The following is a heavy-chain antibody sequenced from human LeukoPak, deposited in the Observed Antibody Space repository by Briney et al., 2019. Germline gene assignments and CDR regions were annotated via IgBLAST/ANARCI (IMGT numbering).Heavy chain of an antibody. CDR2: IYYSGST. Sequence: SETLSLTCSVSGGSISSDYWSWIRQPPGKGLEWIGYIYYSGSTNYNPSLKSRVTVSLDKSKNHLSLNLTSVTAADTAVYYCSRENGAFSPFGYWGQGTLVTVPS. D-gene: IGHD2-8*01. CDR1: GGSISSDY. CDR3: SRENGAFSPFGY. J-gene: IGHJ4*02. V-gene: IGHV4-59*12.